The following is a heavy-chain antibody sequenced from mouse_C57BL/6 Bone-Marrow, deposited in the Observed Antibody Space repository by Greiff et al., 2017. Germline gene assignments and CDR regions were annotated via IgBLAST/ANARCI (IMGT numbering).Heavy chain of an antibody. V-gene: IGHV1-69*01. D-gene: IGHD1-1*01. CDR1: GYTFTSYW. J-gene: IGHJ3*01. CDR3: ARYFDYCDNSPWFAY. Sequence: QVQLQQPGAELVMPGASVKLSCKASGYTFTSYWMHWVKQRPGQGLEWIGEIDPSDSYTNYNQKFKGKATLTVDKSSSTAYMQLSSLTSEDSAVYYCARYFDYCDNSPWFAYWGKGTLVTVSA. CDR2: IDPSDSYT.